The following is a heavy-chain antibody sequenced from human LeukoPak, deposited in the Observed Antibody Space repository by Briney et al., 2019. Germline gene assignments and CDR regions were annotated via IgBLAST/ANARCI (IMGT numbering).Heavy chain of an antibody. CDR1: GGSVSTYY. CDR2: IFHTGST. V-gene: IGHV4-59*02. CDR3: ARSLVVTRNFDY. Sequence: SETLSLTCTVSGGSVSTYYWNWIRQPPGKGLKWIGCIFHTGSTNYNPSLKSRVTTLVGTSKNQFSLKLSSVTAADTAVYYCARSLVVTRNFDYWGQGTLVTVSS. D-gene: IGHD4-23*01. J-gene: IGHJ4*02.